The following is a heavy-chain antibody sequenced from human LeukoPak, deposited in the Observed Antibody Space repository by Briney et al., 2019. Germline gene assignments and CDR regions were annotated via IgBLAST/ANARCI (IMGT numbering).Heavy chain of an antibody. J-gene: IGHJ4*02. CDR2: IKSKTDGGKV. Sequence: GGSLRLSCAASGFTFINVWMSWVRQAPGKGLEGVGRIKSKTDGGKVDYAAPVKGRFTISRDDLKNTLYLEMNSLKTEDTAVYYCTKDHGSGSYYFDYWGQGTLVTVSS. CDR3: TKDHGSGSYYFDY. D-gene: IGHD3-10*01. V-gene: IGHV3-15*01. CDR1: GFTFINVW.